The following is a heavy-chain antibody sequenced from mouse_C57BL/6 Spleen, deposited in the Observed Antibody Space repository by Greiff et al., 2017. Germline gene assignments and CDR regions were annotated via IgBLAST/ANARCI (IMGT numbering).Heavy chain of an antibody. J-gene: IGHJ3*01. V-gene: IGHV1-82*01. CDR2: IYPGDGDT. Sequence: QVQLQQSGPELVKPGASVKISCKASGYAFSSSWMNWVKQRPGKGLEWIGRIYPGDGDTNYNGKFKGKATLTADKSSSTAYMQLSSLTSEDSAVYFCASRNPSSGYVWFAYWGQGTLVTVSA. CDR1: GYAFSSSW. D-gene: IGHD3-2*02. CDR3: ASRNPSSGYVWFAY.